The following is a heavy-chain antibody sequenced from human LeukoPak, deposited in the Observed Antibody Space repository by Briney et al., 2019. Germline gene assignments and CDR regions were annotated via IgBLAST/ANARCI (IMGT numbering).Heavy chain of an antibody. J-gene: IGHJ6*02. D-gene: IGHD6-19*01. CDR2: IKQDGSEK. V-gene: IGHV3-7*01. CDR3: ARDEGSGWFLTGYYYYYGMDV. Sequence: GGSLRLSCAASGFTFSSYWMSWVRQAPGKGLEWVANIKQDGSEKYYVDSVKGRFTISRDNAKNSLYLQMNSLRAEDTAVYYCARDEGSGWFLTGYYYYYGMDVWGQGTMVTVSS. CDR1: GFTFSSYW.